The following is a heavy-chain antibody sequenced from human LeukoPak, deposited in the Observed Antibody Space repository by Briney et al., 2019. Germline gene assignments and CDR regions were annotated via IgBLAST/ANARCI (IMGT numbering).Heavy chain of an antibody. Sequence: SGGSLRLSCAASGFTVGNAWLNWVRQAPGKGLEWVGRFKSKTDGGTTDYAAPVKGRFTISGDDSRNTLYLQMNSLKTEDTAVYYCTANNFDYWGQGTLVTVSS. CDR3: TANNFDY. J-gene: IGHJ4*02. CDR2: FKSKTDGGTT. V-gene: IGHV3-15*01. CDR1: GFTVGNAW.